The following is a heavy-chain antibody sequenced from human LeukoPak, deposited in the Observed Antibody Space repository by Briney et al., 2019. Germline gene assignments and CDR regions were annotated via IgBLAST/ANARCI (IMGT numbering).Heavy chain of an antibody. D-gene: IGHD3-10*01. CDR2: INPNSDGT. Sequence: ASVKVSCKASGYTFTGYYMHWVRQAPGQGLEWMGWINPNSDGTNYAQKFQGRVTITADESTSTAYMELSSLRSEDTAVYYCSWFGELLGWFDPWGQGTLVTVSS. CDR3: SWFGELLGWFDP. CDR1: GYTFTGYY. J-gene: IGHJ5*02. V-gene: IGHV1-2*02.